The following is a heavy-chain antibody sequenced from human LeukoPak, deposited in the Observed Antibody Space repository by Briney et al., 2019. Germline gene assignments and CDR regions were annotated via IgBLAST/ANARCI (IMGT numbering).Heavy chain of an antibody. J-gene: IGHJ4*02. CDR3: ARADYGGNSDFHY. D-gene: IGHD4-23*01. CDR2: ISSDGSIA. CDR1: GFTFSTYW. Sequence: GGSLRLPCAASGFTFSTYWMHWVRQAPGKGLVWVSRISSDGSIAINADSVEGRFTVSRDNAKNTLYLQMNSLRDEDTAVYYCARADYGGNSDFHYWGQGTLVTVSS. V-gene: IGHV3-74*01.